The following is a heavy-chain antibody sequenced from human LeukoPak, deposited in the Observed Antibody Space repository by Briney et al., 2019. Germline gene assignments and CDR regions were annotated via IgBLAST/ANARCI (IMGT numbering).Heavy chain of an antibody. J-gene: IGHJ6*04. D-gene: IGHD6-19*01. CDR3: AKDRDSSGWYEDYYYYGMGV. CDR1: GFTFSSYG. V-gene: IGHV3-30*18. CDR2: ISYDGSNK. Sequence: GGSLRLSCAASGFTFSSYGMNWVRQAPGKGLEWVAVISYDGSNKYYADSVKGRFTISRDNSKNTLYLQMNSLRAEDTAVYYCAKDRDSSGWYEDYYYYGMGVWGKGTTVTVSS.